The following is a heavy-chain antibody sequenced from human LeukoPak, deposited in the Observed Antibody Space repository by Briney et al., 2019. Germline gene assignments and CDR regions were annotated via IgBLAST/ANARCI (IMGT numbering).Heavy chain of an antibody. V-gene: IGHV4-39*01. CDR1: GGSISSSNYH. CDR2: TTYSASN. Sequence: PSETLSLTCTVSGGSISSSNYHWVWIRQPPGKGLEWIVSTTYSASNWHNPSLKSPVTTSVDTSKNQFSLKLYSVTDADTAVYHCARTRDFAAPRFDPWGQGTLVTVSS. D-gene: IGHD2-21*01. J-gene: IGHJ5*02. CDR3: ARTRDFAAPRFDP.